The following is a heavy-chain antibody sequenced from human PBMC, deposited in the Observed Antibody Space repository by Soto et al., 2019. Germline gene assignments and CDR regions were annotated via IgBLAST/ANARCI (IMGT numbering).Heavy chain of an antibody. D-gene: IGHD6-13*01. V-gene: IGHV4-59*12. CDR1: GGSISSYY. CDR2: IYYTGST. J-gene: IGHJ4*02. Sequence: SETLSLTCTVSGGSISSYYWSWIRQPPGKGLEWIGYIYYTGSTNYNPSLKSRVTISVDTSKNQFSLKLSSVTAADTAVYYCARSIAAAGRNNDYWGQGTLVTVSS. CDR3: ARSIAAAGRNNDY.